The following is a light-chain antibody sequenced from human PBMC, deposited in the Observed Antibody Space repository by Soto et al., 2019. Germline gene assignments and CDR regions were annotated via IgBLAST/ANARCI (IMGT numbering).Light chain of an antibody. CDR2: SAS. CDR3: QQLNSYPYT. Sequence: DIQLTQSPSFLSASVGGRVTITCRASQGISSYLAWYQQKPGKAPKLLIYSASTLQSGVPSRFSGGGSGTEFTLTISSLQPEDFATYYGQQLNSYPYTFGQGTKLEIK. J-gene: IGKJ2*01. CDR1: QGISSY. V-gene: IGKV1-9*01.